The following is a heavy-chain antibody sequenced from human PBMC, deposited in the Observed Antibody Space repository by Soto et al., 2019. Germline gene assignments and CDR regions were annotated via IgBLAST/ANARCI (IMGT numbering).Heavy chain of an antibody. CDR1: GFTFDDYA. CDR2: ISWNSGSI. D-gene: IGHD7-27*01. Sequence: GGSLRLSCAASGFTFDDYAMHWVRQAPWKGLEWVSGISWNSGSIGYADSVKGRFTISRDNAKNSLYLQMNSLRAEDTALYYCAKATNWGFFDYWGQGTLVTVSS. CDR3: AKATNWGFFDY. V-gene: IGHV3-9*01. J-gene: IGHJ4*02.